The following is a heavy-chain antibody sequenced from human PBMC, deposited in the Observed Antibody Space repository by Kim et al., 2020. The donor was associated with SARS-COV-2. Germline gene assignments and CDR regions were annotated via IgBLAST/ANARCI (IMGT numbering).Heavy chain of an antibody. Sequence: GGSLRLSCTASGFTFSHYTMNWVRQAPGKGLEWVSFIGASSGNIHYADSVRGRFTISRDNANNSLFLQMNSLRDEDTAVYYCARDLAYYDRSDYLFDYWG. D-gene: IGHD3-22*01. J-gene: IGHJ4*01. V-gene: IGHV3-48*02. CDR2: IGASSGNI. CDR1: GFTFSHYT. CDR3: ARDLAYYDRSDYLFDY.